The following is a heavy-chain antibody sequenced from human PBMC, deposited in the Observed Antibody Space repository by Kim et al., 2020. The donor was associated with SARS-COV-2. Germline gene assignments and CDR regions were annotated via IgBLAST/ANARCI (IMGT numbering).Heavy chain of an antibody. D-gene: IGHD3-10*01. Sequence: SETLSLTCTVSGGSISSYYWSWIRQPAGKGLEWIWRIYTSGSTNYNPSLKSRVTMSVDTSKNQFSVKLSSVTAADTAVYYCAREGRYYYGSGSYYYYYGMDVWGQGTTVTVSS. CDR1: GGSISSYY. V-gene: IGHV4-4*07. CDR2: IYTSGST. J-gene: IGHJ6*02. CDR3: AREGRYYYGSGSYYYYYGMDV.